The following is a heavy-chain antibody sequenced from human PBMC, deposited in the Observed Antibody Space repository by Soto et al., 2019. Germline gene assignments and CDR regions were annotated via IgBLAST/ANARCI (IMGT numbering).Heavy chain of an antibody. CDR3: ARHTGHGDYDDNYYYYYGMDV. CDR1: GYSFTSYW. D-gene: IGHD4-17*01. V-gene: IGHV5-51*01. J-gene: IGHJ6*02. CDR2: IYPGDSDT. Sequence: GESLKISGKGSGYSFTSYWIGGVRQMHGKGLEWMGIIYPGDSDTRYSPSFQGQVTISADKSISTAYLQWSSLKASDTAMYYCARHTGHGDYDDNYYYYYGMDVWGQGTTVTVSS.